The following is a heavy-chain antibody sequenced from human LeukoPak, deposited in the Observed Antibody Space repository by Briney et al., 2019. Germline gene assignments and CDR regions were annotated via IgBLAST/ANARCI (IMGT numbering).Heavy chain of an antibody. J-gene: IGHJ6*02. CDR2: ISSSGSTI. CDR1: GFTFSRYW. V-gene: IGHV3-48*03. CDR3: ARDMTTVTHFLYYYGMDV. Sequence: GGSLRLSRAASGFTFSRYWMNWVRQAPGKGLEWVSYISSSGSTIYYADSVKGRFTISRDNAKNSLYLQMNSLRAEDTAVYYCARDMTTVTHFLYYYGMDVWGQGATVTVSS. D-gene: IGHD4-17*01.